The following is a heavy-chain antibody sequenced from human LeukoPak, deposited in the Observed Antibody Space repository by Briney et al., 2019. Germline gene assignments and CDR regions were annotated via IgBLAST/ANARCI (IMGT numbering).Heavy chain of an antibody. V-gene: IGHV3-21*01. CDR2: ISSSSSYI. D-gene: IGHD3-10*01. J-gene: IGHJ4*02. Sequence: PGGSLRLSCAASGFTFSSYSMNWVRQAPGKGLEWVSSISSSSSYIYYADSVKGRFTISRDNAKNSLYLQMNSLRAEDTAVYYCARSYYYGSGSYYNYGDYWGQGTLVTVSS. CDR3: ARSYYYGSGSYYNYGDY. CDR1: GFTFSSYS.